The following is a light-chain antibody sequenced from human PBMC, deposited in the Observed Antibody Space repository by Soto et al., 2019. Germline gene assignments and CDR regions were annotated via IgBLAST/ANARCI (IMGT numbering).Light chain of an antibody. Sequence: DSQSTQSQSPLSASVGDSVTITCRASQSISSYLNWYQQKPGKAPKLLIYAASSLQSGVPSRFSGSVSGTDFTLTISSLQPEDFATYYCQQSYSTPRTFAQGTKVDIK. CDR1: QSISSY. V-gene: IGKV1-39*01. CDR2: AAS. CDR3: QQSYSTPRT. J-gene: IGKJ1*01.